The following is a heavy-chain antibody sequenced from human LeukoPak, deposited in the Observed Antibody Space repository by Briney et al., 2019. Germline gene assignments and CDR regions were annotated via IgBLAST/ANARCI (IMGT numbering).Heavy chain of an antibody. CDR2: IGGTSPTI. Sequence: GGSLRLSCAASGFTFSTYSINWVRQAPGKGLEWISYIGGTSPTISYADSVKGRFTISRDSAKSSLYLQMNSLTDEDTAVYYCARDSAYAFDYWGQGTLVTVSS. CDR1: GFTFSTYS. CDR3: ARDSAYAFDY. D-gene: IGHD2-2*01. J-gene: IGHJ4*02. V-gene: IGHV3-48*02.